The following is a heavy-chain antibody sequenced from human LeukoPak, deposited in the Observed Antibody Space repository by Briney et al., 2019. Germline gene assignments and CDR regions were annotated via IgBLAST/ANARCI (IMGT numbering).Heavy chain of an antibody. CDR3: ARHEGTKDSHSGSYYVKAFDI. CDR1: GGSISSSSYY. V-gene: IGHV4-39*01. J-gene: IGHJ3*02. CDR2: IYYSGST. D-gene: IGHD1-26*01. Sequence: SETLSLTCTVSGGSISSSSYYWGWIRQPPGKGLEWIGSIYYSGSTYYNPSLKSRVTISVDTSKNQFSLKLSSVTAADTAVYYCARHEGTKDSHSGSYYVKAFDIWGQGTMVTVSS.